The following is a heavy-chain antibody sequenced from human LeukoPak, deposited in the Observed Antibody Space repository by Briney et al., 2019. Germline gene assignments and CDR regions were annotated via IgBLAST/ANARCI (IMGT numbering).Heavy chain of an antibody. V-gene: IGHV3-48*03. J-gene: IGHJ4*02. CDR3: ARGGRTSHYFDF. Sequence: PGGSLRLSCAASGXPFSSYEMNWVRQAPGKGLEWVSYISSGGTTKHYADSVKGRFTISRDNVRDSLHLQMDSLRAEDTAVYYCARGGRTSHYFDFWGQGTPVTVSS. CDR2: ISSGGTTK. D-gene: IGHD1-14*01. CDR1: GXPFSSYE.